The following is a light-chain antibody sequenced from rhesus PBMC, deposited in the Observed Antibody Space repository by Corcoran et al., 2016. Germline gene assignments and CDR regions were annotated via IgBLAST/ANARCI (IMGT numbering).Light chain of an antibody. Sequence: DIQMTQSPSSLSASVGDTVTITCRACQGISNNLAWYQLKPGKVPKLLIYYASTLQSGVPSRFSGSGSGTDFTLTLISLQPEDFATYYCQHGIDTPYSFGQGTKVEIK. CDR3: QHGIDTPYS. CDR1: QGISNN. V-gene: IGKV1S15*01. J-gene: IGKJ2*01. CDR2: YAS.